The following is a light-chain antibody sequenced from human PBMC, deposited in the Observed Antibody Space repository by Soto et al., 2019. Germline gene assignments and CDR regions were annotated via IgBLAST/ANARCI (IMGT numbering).Light chain of an antibody. CDR2: DAS. J-gene: IGKJ5*01. CDR1: QDISNY. Sequence: DIQMTQSPSSLSASVGDRVTITCQASQDISNYLNWYQQKPGKAPKLLIYDASNLETGVPSRFSGSGSGTDFTFTISSLQPEAIATYYCQQYDNRPPITFGQGTRLEIK. V-gene: IGKV1-33*01. CDR3: QQYDNRPPIT.